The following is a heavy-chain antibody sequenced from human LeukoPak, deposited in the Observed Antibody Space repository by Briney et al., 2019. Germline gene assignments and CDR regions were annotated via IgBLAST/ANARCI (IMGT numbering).Heavy chain of an antibody. CDR3: ARGTGWTELDF. CDR1: GYSFTSNW. J-gene: IGHJ4*02. Sequence: GESLRISCKGSGYSFTSNWINWVRQMPGKGLEWVGRIDPSDSYTSYSPSFQGRVTISVAKSITTAYLQWGSLNTSDSAIYFCARGTGWTELDFWGRGTLVTVSS. CDR2: IDPSDSYT. V-gene: IGHV5-10-1*01. D-gene: IGHD6-19*01.